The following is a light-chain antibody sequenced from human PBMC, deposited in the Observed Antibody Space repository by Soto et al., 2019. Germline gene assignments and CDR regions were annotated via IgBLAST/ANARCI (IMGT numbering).Light chain of an antibody. CDR3: QQYNVWPLT. J-gene: IGKJ4*01. Sequence: EIVMTLSPVTLSVSPGDRATLSCRASQSVNSNLAWYQHKPGQTPKLLIYVASTRATGIPATFSGSGSGAEFTLTISSLQSEDFEAYYCQQYNVWPLTFGEGTKVEFK. V-gene: IGKV3-15*01. CDR2: VAS. CDR1: QSVNSN.